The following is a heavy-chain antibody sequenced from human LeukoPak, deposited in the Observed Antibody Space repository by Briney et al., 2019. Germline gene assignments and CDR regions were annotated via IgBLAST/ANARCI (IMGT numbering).Heavy chain of an antibody. V-gene: IGHV3-53*01. J-gene: IGHJ4*02. D-gene: IGHD3-22*01. CDR2: IYSGGST. Sequence: PGGSLRLSCAASGFTVSSNYMSWVRQAPGKGLEWVSVIYSGGSTYYADSVKGRFTISRHNSKNTLYLQMNSLRAEDTAVYYCAKDFHYYDSPFDYWGQGTLVTVSS. CDR1: GFTVSSNY. CDR3: AKDFHYYDSPFDY.